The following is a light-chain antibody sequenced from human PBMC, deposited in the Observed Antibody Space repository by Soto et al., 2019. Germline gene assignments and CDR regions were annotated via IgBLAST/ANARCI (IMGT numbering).Light chain of an antibody. J-gene: IGKJ1*01. V-gene: IGKV3D-15*01. CDR3: QQYNDWPQT. Sequence: EKVMTQSPGTLSVSLGERATLSCRASQSVSSSLAWYQQKPGQAPRLLIYGASTRATGIPARFSGSGSGTEFTLTISSLQSEDFAVYYCQQYNDWPQTFGQGTKVDIK. CDR1: QSVSSS. CDR2: GAS.